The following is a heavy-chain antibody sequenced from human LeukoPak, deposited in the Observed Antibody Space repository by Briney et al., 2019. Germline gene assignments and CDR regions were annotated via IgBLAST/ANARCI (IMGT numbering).Heavy chain of an antibody. V-gene: IGHV1-2*06. CDR1: GYTFTGYH. CDR3: ARDQGSLTRSWYTGY. D-gene: IGHD6-13*01. J-gene: IGHJ4*02. Sequence: ASVKVSCKASGYTFTGYHILWLRQAPGQGLEWMGRINPYSGDTNFAQKFQGRVTMTRDTSITTAYMDLSSLTPDDTAVYFCARDQGSLTRSWYTGYWGQGTQVTVSS. CDR2: INPYSGDT.